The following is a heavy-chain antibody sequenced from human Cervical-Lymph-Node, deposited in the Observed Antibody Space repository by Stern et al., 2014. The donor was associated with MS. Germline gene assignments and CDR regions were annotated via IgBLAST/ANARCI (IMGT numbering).Heavy chain of an antibody. CDR1: GFPLRPDGVS. CDR3: AHSSRDSLRSFDY. J-gene: IGHJ4*02. CDR2: LYWDDDK. V-gene: IGHV2-5*02. D-gene: IGHD2-21*02. Sequence: ESGPTLVKPTQTLTLTCTFSGFPLRPDGVSGGWIGQPQGKALAWLALLYWDDDKRYSPSLRSRLTITNDTSKNHVVLTMTNMDPVDTATYYCAHSSRDSLRSFDYWGQGTLVTVSS.